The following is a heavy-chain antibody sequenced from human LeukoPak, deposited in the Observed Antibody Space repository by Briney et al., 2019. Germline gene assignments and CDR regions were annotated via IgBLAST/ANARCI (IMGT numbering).Heavy chain of an antibody. CDR1: GGTFSSYA. D-gene: IGHD3-22*01. Sequence: SVKVSCKASGGTFSSYAISWVRQAPGQGLEWMGWINAANGSTKYSQKFQGRVTITRDTSASRAYMELSSLRSEDTAVYYCAGTYYYDSSGYYPAFDYWGQGTLVTVSS. J-gene: IGHJ4*02. V-gene: IGHV1-3*01. CDR2: INAANGST. CDR3: AGTYYYDSSGYYPAFDY.